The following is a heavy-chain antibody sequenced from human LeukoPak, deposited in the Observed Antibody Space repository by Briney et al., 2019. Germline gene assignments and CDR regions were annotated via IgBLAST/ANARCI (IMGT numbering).Heavy chain of an antibody. CDR1: GFTFSIYS. D-gene: IGHD3-10*01. V-gene: IGHV3-21*01. CDR2: ISSSSSYI. CDR3: ATGGFGELLAYY. J-gene: IGHJ4*02. Sequence: GGSLSLSCAASGFTFSIYSMNWVRQAPGKGLEWVSSISSSSSYIYYADSVKGRFTISRDKAKNSLYLQMNSLRAEDTAVYYCATGGFGELLAYYWGQGTLVTVSS.